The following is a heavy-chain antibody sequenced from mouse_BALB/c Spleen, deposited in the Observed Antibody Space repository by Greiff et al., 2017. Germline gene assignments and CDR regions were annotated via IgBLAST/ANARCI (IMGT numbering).Heavy chain of an antibody. CDR3: TRDGGIRRYFDY. CDR2: ISSGGSYT. V-gene: IGHV5-6-4*01. Sequence: EVHLVESGGGLVKPGGSLKLSCAASGFTFSSYTMSWVRQTPEKRLEWVATISSGGSYTYYPDSVKGRFTISRDNAKNTLYLQMSSLKSEDTAMYYCTRDGGIRRYFDYWGQGTTLTVSS. CDR1: GFTFSSYT. J-gene: IGHJ2*01. D-gene: IGHD2-4*01.